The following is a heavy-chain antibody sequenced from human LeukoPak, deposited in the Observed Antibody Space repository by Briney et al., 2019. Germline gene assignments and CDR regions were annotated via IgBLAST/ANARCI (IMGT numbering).Heavy chain of an antibody. V-gene: IGHV4-4*09. J-gene: IGHJ4*02. CDR3: ARHGHDYFDY. CDR1: GVSISSYY. CDR2: IYTSGST. Sequence: PSETLSLTCTGSGVSISSYYWSWIRQPPGKGLEWIGYIYTSGSTNYNPSLKSRVTISVDTSKNQFSLKLSSVTAADTAVYYCARHGHDYFDYWGQGTLVTVSS.